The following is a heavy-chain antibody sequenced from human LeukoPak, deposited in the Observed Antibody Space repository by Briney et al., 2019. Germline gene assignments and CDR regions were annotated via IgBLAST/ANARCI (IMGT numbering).Heavy chain of an antibody. Sequence: PGGSLRLSCAASGFTFSDYWMSWVRQAPGRGLEWVANIKQDGSEKYYVDSVKGRFTISRDNSKNTLYLQMNSLRAEDTAVYYCAKAHDYYDSSGQDYWGQGTLVTVSS. V-gene: IGHV3-7*01. CDR1: GFTFSDYW. CDR2: IKQDGSEK. D-gene: IGHD3-22*01. CDR3: AKAHDYYDSSGQDY. J-gene: IGHJ4*02.